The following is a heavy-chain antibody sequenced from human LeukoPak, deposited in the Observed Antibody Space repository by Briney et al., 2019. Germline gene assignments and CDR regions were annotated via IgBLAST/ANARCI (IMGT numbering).Heavy chain of an antibody. Sequence: ASVKVSCKASGGTFSSYAISWVRQAPGQGLEWMGRIIPILGIANYAQKFQGRVTITADKSTSTAYMELSSLRSEDTAVYYCARDYSSGYYSSAFDIWGQGTMVTVSS. CDR2: IIPILGIA. J-gene: IGHJ3*02. D-gene: IGHD3-22*01. CDR3: ARDYSSGYYSSAFDI. CDR1: GGTFSSYA. V-gene: IGHV1-69*04.